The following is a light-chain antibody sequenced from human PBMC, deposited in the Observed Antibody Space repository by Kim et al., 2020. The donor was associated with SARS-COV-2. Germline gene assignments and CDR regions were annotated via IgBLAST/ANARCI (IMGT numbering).Light chain of an antibody. CDR3: QVWDSSSDHRV. CDR2: YDS. J-gene: IGLJ3*02. V-gene: IGLV3-21*03. CDR1: NIGSKS. Sequence: APGKTARITCGGNNIGSKSVHWYQQKPGHAPVLVVYYDSARPSGIPERFSGSNSGNTATLTISRVEAGDEADYYCQVWDSSSDHRVFGGGTQLTVL.